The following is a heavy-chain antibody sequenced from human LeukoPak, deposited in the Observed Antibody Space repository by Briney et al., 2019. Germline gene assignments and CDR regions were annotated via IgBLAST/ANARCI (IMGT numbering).Heavy chain of an antibody. J-gene: IGHJ4*02. CDR3: ATEAGYYGSGSYYMADY. Sequence: GASVNVSCKVSGYTLTELSMHWVRQAPGKGLEWMGGFDPEDGETIYAQKFQGRVTMTEDTSTDTAYMELSSLRSEDTAVYYCATEAGYYGSGSYYMADYWGQGTLVTVSS. D-gene: IGHD3-10*01. CDR2: FDPEDGET. CDR1: GYTLTELS. V-gene: IGHV1-24*01.